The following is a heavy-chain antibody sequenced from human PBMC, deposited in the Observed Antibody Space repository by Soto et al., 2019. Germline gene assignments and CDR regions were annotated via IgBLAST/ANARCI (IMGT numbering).Heavy chain of an antibody. J-gene: IGHJ4*02. CDR3: AKDSRIVVVPAPYDY. Sequence: QVQLVESGGGVVQPGRSLRLSCAASGFTFSSYGMHWVRQAPGKGLEWVAVISYDGSNKYYADSVKGRFTISRDNYKNTLYLQMNSLRAEDTAVYYCAKDSRIVVVPAPYDYWGQGTLVTVSS. CDR2: ISYDGSNK. V-gene: IGHV3-30*18. CDR1: GFTFSSYG. D-gene: IGHD2-21*02.